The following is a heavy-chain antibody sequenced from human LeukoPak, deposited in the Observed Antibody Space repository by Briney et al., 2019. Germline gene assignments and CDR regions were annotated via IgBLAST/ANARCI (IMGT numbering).Heavy chain of an antibody. J-gene: IGHJ6*03. CDR2: IYYSGST. CDR3: ARGGVDDSKAGYYYYSMDV. Sequence: SETLSLTCTVSGASISSYYWSWIRQPPGKGLEWIGYIYYSGSTNYNPSLKSRVTISVDTSKNQFSLKLSSVTAADTAVYYCARGGVDDSKAGYYYYSMDVGGKGPTVTVSS. D-gene: IGHD3-10*01. V-gene: IGHV4-59*01. CDR1: GASISSYY.